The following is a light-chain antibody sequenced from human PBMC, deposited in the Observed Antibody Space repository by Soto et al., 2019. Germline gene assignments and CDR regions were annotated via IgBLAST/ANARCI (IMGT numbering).Light chain of an antibody. CDR2: GNN. V-gene: IGLV1-40*01. CDR1: SSNIGAVYD. J-gene: IGLJ2*01. CDR3: QSYDSSLSGVV. Sequence: QPVLTQPPSVSGAPGQRVTISCTGSSSNIGAVYDVHWYQQLPGTAPQLLIFGNNNRPSGVPDRFSGSKSGTSASLAITGLQAEDEADYYCQSYDSSLSGVVFGGGTKLTVL.